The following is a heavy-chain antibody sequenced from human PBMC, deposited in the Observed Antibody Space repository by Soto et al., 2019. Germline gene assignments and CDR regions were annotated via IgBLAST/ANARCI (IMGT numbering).Heavy chain of an antibody. V-gene: IGHV1-3*01. CDR1: GYTFTHYA. Sequence: ASVKVSCKASGYTFTHYAIHWVRQAPGQRPEWMGWINADTGNTRYSQEFQVRVSITRDTSASSVYLELTSLTSEDTAIHFCARGRPVGEALRWFGPWGQGTLVTVSS. J-gene: IGHJ5*02. CDR2: INADTGNT. D-gene: IGHD1-26*01. CDR3: ARGRPVGEALRWFGP.